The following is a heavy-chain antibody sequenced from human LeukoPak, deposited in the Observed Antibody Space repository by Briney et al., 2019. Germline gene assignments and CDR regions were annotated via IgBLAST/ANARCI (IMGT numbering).Heavy chain of an antibody. CDR2: IYYSGST. J-gene: IGHJ6*02. CDR3: ARDSRGGYYYGMDV. CDR1: GGSISSGGYN. D-gene: IGHD3-16*01. V-gene: IGHV4-31*03. Sequence: TSQTLSLTCTVSGGSISSGGYNWSWLRQQPGKGLEWIVYIYYSGSTYYNPSLKSRVTISVDTSKNQFSLKLSSVTAADTAVYYCARDSRGGYYYGMDVWGQGTTVTVSS.